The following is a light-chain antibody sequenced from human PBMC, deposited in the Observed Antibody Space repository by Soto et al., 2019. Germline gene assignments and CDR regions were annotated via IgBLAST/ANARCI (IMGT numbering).Light chain of an antibody. V-gene: IGLV2-14*01. CDR2: DVS. CDR3: SSYTSSSTLV. Sequence: QSALTQPASVSGSPGQSITVSCTGTTSDVGGYNSVSWYQQHPGKVPKLMIYDVSNRPSGVSNRFSGSKSGNTASLTISGRQAEDEADYYCSSYTSSSTLVFGTGTKLTLL. J-gene: IGLJ1*01. CDR1: TSDVGGYNS.